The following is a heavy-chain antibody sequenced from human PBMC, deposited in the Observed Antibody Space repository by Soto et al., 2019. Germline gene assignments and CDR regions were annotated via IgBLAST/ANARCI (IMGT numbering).Heavy chain of an antibody. Sequence: PGGSLRLSCAASGFTFSSYAMSWVRQAPGKGLEWVSAISGSGGSTYYADSVKGRFTISRDNSKNTLYLQMNSLRAEDTAVYYCAKARDSSGYYYLGDNWFDPWGQGTLVTVSS. CDR3: AKARDSSGYYYLGDNWFDP. CDR2: ISGSGGST. CDR1: GFTFSSYA. D-gene: IGHD3-22*01. V-gene: IGHV3-23*01. J-gene: IGHJ5*02.